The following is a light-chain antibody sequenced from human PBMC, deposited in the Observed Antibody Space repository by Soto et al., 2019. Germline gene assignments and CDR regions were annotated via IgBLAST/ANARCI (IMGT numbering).Light chain of an antibody. V-gene: IGLV1-40*01. Sequence: QSVLTQPPSVSGAPGQRVTISFTGSRSNIGAGYDVHWYHQLPGTAPKLLIYSDNSRPSGVPDRFSGSKSGTSASLAITGLQAEDEADYYCQSFDSSLSGGVFGGGTKLTVL. J-gene: IGLJ3*02. CDR2: SDN. CDR1: RSNIGAGYD. CDR3: QSFDSSLSGGV.